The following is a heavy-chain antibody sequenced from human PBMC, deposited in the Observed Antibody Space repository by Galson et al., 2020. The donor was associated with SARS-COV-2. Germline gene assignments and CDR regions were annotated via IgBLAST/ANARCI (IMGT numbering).Heavy chain of an antibody. V-gene: IGHV7-4-1*02. Sequence: GESLKISCKAFGYTFTNYAIIWVRQAPGQGFEWVGWINTNTGIPTYAQGFTGRFVFSLDTSVSTAFLQINSLESGDTAVYYCVTGGLGTLQRPWGQGTRVTVSS. CDR1: GYTFTNYA. J-gene: IGHJ5*02. CDR2: INTNTGIP. CDR3: VTGGLGTLQRP. D-gene: IGHD7-27*01.